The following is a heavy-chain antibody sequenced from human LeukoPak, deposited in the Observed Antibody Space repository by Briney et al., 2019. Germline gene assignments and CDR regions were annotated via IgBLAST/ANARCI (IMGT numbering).Heavy chain of an antibody. V-gene: IGHV4-61*02. CDR1: GGSISSGSYY. CDR3: ARAGGLQPDY. J-gene: IGHJ4*02. D-gene: IGHD5-24*01. Sequence: SQTLSLTCNVSGGSISSGSYYWSWIRQPAGKGLEWIGRIYTSGSTNYNPSLKSRVTISVDTSKNQFPLKLSSVTAADTAVYYCARAGGLQPDYWGQGTLVTVSS. CDR2: IYTSGST.